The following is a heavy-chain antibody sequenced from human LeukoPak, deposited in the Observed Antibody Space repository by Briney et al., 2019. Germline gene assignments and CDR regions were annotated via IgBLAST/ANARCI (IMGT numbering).Heavy chain of an antibody. V-gene: IGHV4-39*07. J-gene: IGHJ5*02. Sequence: SETLSLTCTVSGASISSSTYYWGWIRQPPGKGLEWIGTVYYSGGTSYYPSLKSRVTMSVDTSKNQFSLKMSSVTAADTAVYYCVREESASGRGLGSWGQGTLVTVSS. D-gene: IGHD3-10*01. CDR1: GASISSSTYY. CDR2: VYYSGGT. CDR3: VREESASGRGLGS.